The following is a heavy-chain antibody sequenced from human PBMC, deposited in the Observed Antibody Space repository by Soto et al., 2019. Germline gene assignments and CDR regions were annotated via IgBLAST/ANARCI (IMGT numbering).Heavy chain of an antibody. CDR1: GGTFSSYT. CDR3: ARDHVPDCSSTSCQY. D-gene: IGHD2-2*01. CDR2: IIPILGIA. V-gene: IGHV1-69*08. Sequence: QVQLVQSGAEVKKPGSSVKVSCKASGGTFSSYTISWVRQAPGQGLEWMGRIIPILGIANYALKFQGRVTITADKSTSTAYMELSSLRSEDTAVYYCARDHVPDCSSTSCQYWGQGTLVTVSS. J-gene: IGHJ4*02.